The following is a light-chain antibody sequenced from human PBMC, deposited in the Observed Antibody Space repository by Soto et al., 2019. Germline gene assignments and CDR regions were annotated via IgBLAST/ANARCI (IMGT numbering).Light chain of an antibody. CDR2: EVS. Sequence: QSALTQPPSASGSPGQSVTISCTGTSSDVGAYNYVSWYQQLPGKAPKLIIYEVSKRPSGVPDRFSGSKSGNTASLTVSGLQAEDGADYYCTSYAGTYSFFYVFGTGTKVPVL. J-gene: IGLJ1*01. CDR1: SSDVGAYNY. V-gene: IGLV2-8*01. CDR3: TSYAGTYSFFYV.